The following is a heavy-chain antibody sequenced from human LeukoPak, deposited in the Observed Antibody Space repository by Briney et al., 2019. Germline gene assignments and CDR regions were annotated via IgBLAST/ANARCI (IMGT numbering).Heavy chain of an antibody. Sequence: SETLSLTCAVSGDSISSWYWSWIRQPPGKGLQWIGYIYYSGTTYYNPSLKSRVSISVDTSKNQFSLKLSSVTAADTAVYYCARRGVAGTGYFDLWGRGTLVTVSS. J-gene: IGHJ2*01. V-gene: IGHV4-59*08. CDR2: IYYSGTT. CDR1: GDSISSWY. D-gene: IGHD6-19*01. CDR3: ARRGVAGTGYFDL.